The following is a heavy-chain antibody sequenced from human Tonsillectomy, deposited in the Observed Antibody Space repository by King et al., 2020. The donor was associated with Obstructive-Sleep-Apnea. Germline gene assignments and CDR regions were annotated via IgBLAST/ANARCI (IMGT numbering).Heavy chain of an antibody. D-gene: IGHD6-13*01. Sequence: VQLVESGGGLVKPGGSLRLSCAASGFTFSSYSMNWVRQAPGKGLEWVSSISSSSSYIYYADSVKGRFTISRDNAKNSLYLQMNSLRAEDTAVYYCARFGAAAGFDAFDIWGQGTMSPSLQ. CDR2: ISSSSSYI. J-gene: IGHJ3*02. V-gene: IGHV3-21*01. CDR1: GFTFSSYS. CDR3: ARFGAAAGFDAFDI.